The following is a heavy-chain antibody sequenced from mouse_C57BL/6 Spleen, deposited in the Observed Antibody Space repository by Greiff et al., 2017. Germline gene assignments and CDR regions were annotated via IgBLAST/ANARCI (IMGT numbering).Heavy chain of an antibody. CDR1: GYTFTDYY. CDR3: ARSDTTVVVDY. Sequence: EVQLQQSGPELVKPGASVKISCKASGYTFTDYYMNWVKQSHGKSLEWIGDINPNNGGTSYNQKFKDKATLTVDKSSSTAYMELRSLTSEDSAVYYCARSDTTVVVDYWGQGTTLTVSS. V-gene: IGHV1-26*01. J-gene: IGHJ2*01. D-gene: IGHD1-1*01. CDR2: INPNNGGT.